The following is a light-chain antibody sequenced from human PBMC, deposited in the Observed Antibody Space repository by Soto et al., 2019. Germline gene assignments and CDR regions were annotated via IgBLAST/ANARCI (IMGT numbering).Light chain of an antibody. V-gene: IGLV2-14*01. CDR3: SSYTSSSTGWV. Sequence: QSALTQPASVSGSPGQSITISCTGTSSDVGGYNYVSWYQQHPDKAPKLMIYDVSNRPSGVSNRFSGSKSGNTASLTISGLQAEDEADYYCSSYTSSSTGWVFGGGTKVTVL. CDR2: DVS. CDR1: SSDVGGYNY. J-gene: IGLJ3*02.